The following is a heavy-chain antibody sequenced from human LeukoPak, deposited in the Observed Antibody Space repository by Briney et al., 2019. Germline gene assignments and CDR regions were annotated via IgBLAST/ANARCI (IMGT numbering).Heavy chain of an antibody. CDR2: IYNSGST. CDR3: ARTRWGSSSNSYYFDY. V-gene: IGHV4-4*08. J-gene: IGHJ4*02. D-gene: IGHD6-6*01. Sequence: SETLSLTCTVSGVSISSYHWTWIRQPPGEGLEWIGHIYNSGSTNYNPSLRGRVTISLDTSKNQVSLKLSSVTAADTAVYYCARTRWGSSSNSYYFDYWGQGTLVTVSS. CDR1: GVSISSYH.